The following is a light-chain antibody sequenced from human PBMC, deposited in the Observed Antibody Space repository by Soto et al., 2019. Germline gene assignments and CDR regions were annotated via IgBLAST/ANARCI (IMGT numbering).Light chain of an antibody. CDR1: NSDVGGYNY. Sequence: QSALTQPASVSGSPGQSITISCTGTNSDVGGYNYVSWYQQHPGKAPKLMIYEVSNRPSGVSNRFSGSKSGNTASLTISGLQPEDEADYYCSSYTSSSTLGVFGTGTTLTVL. CDR3: SSYTSSSTLGV. CDR2: EVS. V-gene: IGLV2-14*01. J-gene: IGLJ1*01.